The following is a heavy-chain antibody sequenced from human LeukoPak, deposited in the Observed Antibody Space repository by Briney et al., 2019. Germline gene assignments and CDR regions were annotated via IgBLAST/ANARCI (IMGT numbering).Heavy chain of an antibody. J-gene: IGHJ4*02. CDR1: GYTFTSYY. CDR2: INPSGGST. CDR3: ARDLPYYYDSSGSTCKDY. Sequence: GASVKVSCKASGYTFTSYYMHWVRQAPGQGLEWMGIINPSGGSTSYAQKFQGRVTMTRDMSTSTVYMELRSLRSDDTAVYYCARDLPYYYDSSGSTCKDYWGQGTLVTVSS. D-gene: IGHD3-22*01. V-gene: IGHV1-46*01.